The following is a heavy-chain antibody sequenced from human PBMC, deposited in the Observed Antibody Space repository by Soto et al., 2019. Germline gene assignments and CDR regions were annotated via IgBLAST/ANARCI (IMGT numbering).Heavy chain of an antibody. D-gene: IGHD3-10*01. J-gene: IGHJ6*02. CDR3: ARTPSITMVREIVVLYGMDV. CDR2: ISAYNGNT. V-gene: IGHV1-18*01. Sequence: ASVKVSCKASGYTFTSYGISWVRQAPGQGLEWMGWISAYNGNTNYAQKLQGRVTMTTDTSTSTAYMELRSLRSDDTAVYYCARTPSITMVREIVVLYGMDVWGQGTTVTVSS. CDR1: GYTFTSYG.